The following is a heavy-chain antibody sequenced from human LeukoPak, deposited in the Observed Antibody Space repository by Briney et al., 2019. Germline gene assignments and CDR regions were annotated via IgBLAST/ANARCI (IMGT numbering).Heavy chain of an antibody. CDR1: VYTFTDYY. V-gene: IGHV1-2*02. J-gene: IGHJ1*01. CDR2: VFPRSGDT. D-gene: IGHD5/OR15-5a*01. Sequence: ASVTVSFKSSVYTFTDYYIHWVRQAPGEGLEWVGWVFPRSGDTYYSQRFHGRVAMTTDTSINTAYMELSRLKSDDTGVYFCARPPRDLVSAAPFPFWGQGTLVTVSS. CDR3: ARPPRDLVSAAPFPF.